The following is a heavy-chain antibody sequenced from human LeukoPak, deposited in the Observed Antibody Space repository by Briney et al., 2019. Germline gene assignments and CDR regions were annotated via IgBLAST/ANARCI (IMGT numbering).Heavy chain of an antibody. Sequence: RGSLRLSCAASGFTFSSYWMNWARQAPGKGLEWVASINHNGNVNYYVDSVKGRFTISRDNAKNSLYLQMSNLRAEDTAVNFCARGGGLDVWGQGATVTVSS. CDR1: GFTFSSYW. CDR2: INHNGNVN. J-gene: IGHJ6*02. V-gene: IGHV3-7*03. CDR3: ARGGGLDV. D-gene: IGHD3-16*01.